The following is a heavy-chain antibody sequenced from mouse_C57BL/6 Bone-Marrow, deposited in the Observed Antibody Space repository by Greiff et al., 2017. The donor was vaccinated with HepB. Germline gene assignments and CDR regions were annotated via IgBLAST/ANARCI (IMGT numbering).Heavy chain of an antibody. Sequence: EVQLQQSGPELVKPGASVKISCKASGYTFTDYYMNWVKQSHGKSLEWIGDINPNNGGTSYNQKFKGKATLTVDKSSSTAYMELRSLTSEDSAVYYCARRGYGSSYRPWFAYWGQGTLVTVSA. V-gene: IGHV1-26*01. J-gene: IGHJ3*01. CDR1: GYTFTDYY. D-gene: IGHD1-1*01. CDR3: ARRGYGSSYRPWFAY. CDR2: INPNNGGT.